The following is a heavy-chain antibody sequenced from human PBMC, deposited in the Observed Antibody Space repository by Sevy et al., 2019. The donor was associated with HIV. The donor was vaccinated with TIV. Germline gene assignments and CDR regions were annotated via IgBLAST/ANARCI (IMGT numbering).Heavy chain of an antibody. CDR2: ISHDGNYK. V-gene: IGHV3-30-3*01. Sequence: GGSLRLSCTASGFTFSNYDMHWVRQAPGKGLDWVAVISHDGNYKSCADSVKDRFSISRDNFKNTLHLQMNSLRVEDTAVYFCARLFSCGGDCYYLDYWGQGALVTVYS. J-gene: IGHJ4*02. CDR1: GFTFSNYD. D-gene: IGHD2-21*02. CDR3: ARLFSCGGDCYYLDY.